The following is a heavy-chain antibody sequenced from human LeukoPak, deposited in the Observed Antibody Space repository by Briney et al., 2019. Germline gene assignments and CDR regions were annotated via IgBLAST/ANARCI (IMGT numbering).Heavy chain of an antibody. CDR2: ISGSDST. CDR3: AKDSIRAGPYFDY. D-gene: IGHD3-3*02. CDR1: GFTFSNYA. V-gene: IGHV3-23*01. J-gene: IGHJ4*02. Sequence: GGSLRLSCAASGFTFSNYAMSWVRQAPGKGLEWVSGISGSDSTYYADSVKGRFTISRDKSKNTLFLQMNSLRAEDTAVYYCAKDSIRAGPYFDYWGQGTLVTVSS.